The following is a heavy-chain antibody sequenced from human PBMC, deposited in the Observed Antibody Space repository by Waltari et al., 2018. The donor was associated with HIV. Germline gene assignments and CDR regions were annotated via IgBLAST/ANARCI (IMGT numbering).Heavy chain of an antibody. CDR2: IYYSGGT. Sequence: QLQLQESGPGLVKPSETLSLTCTVSGGSISSSSYYWGWIRQPPGKGLEWIGSIYYSGGTSYNPSLKSRVTISVDTSKNQFSLKLSSVTAADTAVYYCARADIVLMVYAPHFDYWGQGTLVTVSS. CDR3: ARADIVLMVYAPHFDY. CDR1: GGSISSSSYY. J-gene: IGHJ4*02. V-gene: IGHV4-39*01. D-gene: IGHD2-8*01.